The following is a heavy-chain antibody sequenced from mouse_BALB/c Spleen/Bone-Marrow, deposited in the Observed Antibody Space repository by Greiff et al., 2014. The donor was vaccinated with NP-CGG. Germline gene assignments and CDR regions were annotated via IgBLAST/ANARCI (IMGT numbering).Heavy chain of an antibody. CDR2: IDPANGNT. CDR3: ARWEYYAMDY. J-gene: IGHJ4*01. CDR1: GFNIKDTY. V-gene: IGHV14-3*02. D-gene: IGHD4-1*01. Sequence: DVKLQESGAEPVKPGASVKLSCTASGFNIKDTYMHWVKQRPEQGLEWIGRIDPANGNTKYDPKFQGKATITADTSSNTAYLQLSSLTSEDTAVYYCARWEYYAMDYWGQGTSVTVSS.